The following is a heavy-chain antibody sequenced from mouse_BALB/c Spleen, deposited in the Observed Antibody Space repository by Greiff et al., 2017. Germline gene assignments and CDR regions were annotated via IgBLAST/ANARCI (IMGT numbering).Heavy chain of an antibody. CDR2: INPSNGRT. Sequence: QVQLQQPGAELVKPGASVKLSCKASGYTFTSYWMHWVKQRPGQGLEWIGEINPSNGRTNYNEKFKSKATLTVDKSSSTAYMQLSSLTSEDSAVYYCARRDYYGSKVDYWGQGTTLTVSA. CDR3: ARRDYYGSKVDY. CDR1: GYTFTSYW. V-gene: IGHV1S81*02. J-gene: IGHJ2*01. D-gene: IGHD1-1*01.